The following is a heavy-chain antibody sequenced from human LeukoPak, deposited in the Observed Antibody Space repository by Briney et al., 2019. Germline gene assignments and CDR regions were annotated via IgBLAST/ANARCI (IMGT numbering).Heavy chain of an antibody. CDR1: GGSISSYY. CDR3: ARDYPIVVVPAATGSGNNYYYGMDV. CDR2: IYTSGST. Sequence: PSETLSPTCTVSGGSISSYYWSWIRQPAGKGLEWIGRIYTSGSTNYNPSLKSRVTMSVDTSKNQFSLKLSSVTAADTAVYYCARDYPIVVVPAATGSGNNYYYGMDVWGQGTTVTVSS. D-gene: IGHD2-2*01. V-gene: IGHV4-4*07. J-gene: IGHJ6*02.